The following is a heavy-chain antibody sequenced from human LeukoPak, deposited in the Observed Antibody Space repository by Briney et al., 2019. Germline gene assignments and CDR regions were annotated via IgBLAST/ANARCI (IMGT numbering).Heavy chain of an antibody. V-gene: IGHV1-69-2*01. J-gene: IGHJ4*02. Sequence: ASVKVSCKASGYTFIRYHMHWVRQAPGKALECMGRVDPEDGRTIYAETFRDRVTITADRSTDTVYLEVTRLNSDDTAVYFCATVAMLSTAFYFDHWGKGTLVTVSS. CDR1: GYTFIRYH. CDR3: ATVAMLSTAFYFDH. D-gene: IGHD3-3*02. CDR2: VDPEDGRT.